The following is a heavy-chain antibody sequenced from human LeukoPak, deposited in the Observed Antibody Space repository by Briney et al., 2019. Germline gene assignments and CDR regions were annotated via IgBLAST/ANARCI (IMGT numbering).Heavy chain of an antibody. J-gene: IGHJ4*02. CDR3: VKGYSSSWSGYFDS. Sequence: PGGSLRLSCEASGFIFDDYVMYWVRQVPGKGLEWVSGITLDGYKIDYVESVKGRFTISRDNARNSLFLQMNRVRVEDTAFYYCVKGYSSSWSGYFDSWGQGTLVTVAS. D-gene: IGHD5-18*01. V-gene: IGHV3-9*01. CDR1: GFIFDDYV. CDR2: ITLDGYKI.